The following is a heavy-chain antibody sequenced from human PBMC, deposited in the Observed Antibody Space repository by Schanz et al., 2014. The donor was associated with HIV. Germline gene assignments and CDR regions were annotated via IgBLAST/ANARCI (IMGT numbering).Heavy chain of an antibody. V-gene: IGHV3-30*18. CDR3: AKDRNQYDSRYIGKGNYYYYYGMDV. J-gene: IGHJ6*02. CDR2: MSYDGINK. D-gene: IGHD3-22*01. CDR1: GFNFNSYG. Sequence: QVQLVESGGGVVQPGRSLRLSCVASGFNFNSYGMHWVRQAPGKGLEWVAVMSYDGINKHYADSVKGRFTISRDNSKNTVYLQAKSLRPEDTAVYYCAKDRNQYDSRYIGKGNYYYYYGMDVWGQGTTVTVS.